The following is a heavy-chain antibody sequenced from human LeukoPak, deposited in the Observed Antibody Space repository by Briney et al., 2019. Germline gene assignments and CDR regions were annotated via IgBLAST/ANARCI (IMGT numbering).Heavy chain of an antibody. V-gene: IGHV3-48*02. CDR1: GFTFSTYS. CDR3: ARAKTLTTSDY. J-gene: IGHJ4*02. D-gene: IGHD4-17*01. CDR2: ISSRSTGI. Sequence: GGSLRLSCAASGFTFSTYSMNWVRQVPGKGLEWVSQISSRSTGIYYAESVKGRFTISRDNAKNSLYVQMNSLKDEDTAVYYCARAKTLTTSDYWGRGTLVPVSS.